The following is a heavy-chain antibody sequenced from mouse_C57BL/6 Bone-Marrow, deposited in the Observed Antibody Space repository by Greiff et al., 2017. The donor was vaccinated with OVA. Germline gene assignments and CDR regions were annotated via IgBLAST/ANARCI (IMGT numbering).Heavy chain of an antibody. CDR2: INPGSGGT. D-gene: IGHD1-1*01. J-gene: IGHJ2*01. Sequence: QVQLQQSGAELVRPGTSVKVSCKASGYAFTNYLIEWVKQRPGQGLEWIGVINPGSGGTNYNEKFKGKATLTADKSSSTAYMQLSSLTSEDSAVYFCARSYYYGPLFDYWGQGTTLTVSS. CDR1: GYAFTNYL. CDR3: ARSYYYGPLFDY. V-gene: IGHV1-54*01.